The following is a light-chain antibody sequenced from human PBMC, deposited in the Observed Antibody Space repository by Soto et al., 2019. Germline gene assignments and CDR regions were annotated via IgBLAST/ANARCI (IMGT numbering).Light chain of an antibody. J-gene: IGKJ5*01. CDR2: GAS. Sequence: EIVMTQSPATLSVSPGERATLSCRASQSISSNLGWYQQRPGQAPRLLIYGASTRATGIPARFSGSGSGTEFTLTISSLQSEDFAVYYCQQYNTWRSITFGQGTRLEIK. CDR3: QQYNTWRSIT. V-gene: IGKV3-15*01. CDR1: QSISSN.